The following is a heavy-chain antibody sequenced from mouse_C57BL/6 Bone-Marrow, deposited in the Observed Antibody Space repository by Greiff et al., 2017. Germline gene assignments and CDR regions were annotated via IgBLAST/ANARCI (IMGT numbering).Heavy chain of an antibody. CDR1: GFNIKDDY. V-gene: IGHV14-4*01. Sequence: VQLKQSGAELVRPGASVKLSCTASGFNIKDDYMHWVKQRPEQGLEWIGWIDPENGDTEYASQFQGKATITADTYSNTAYLQLSSLTSEDTAVYYCTITTVPHYWGQGTTLTVSS. D-gene: IGHD1-1*01. J-gene: IGHJ2*01. CDR2: IDPENGDT. CDR3: TITTVPHY.